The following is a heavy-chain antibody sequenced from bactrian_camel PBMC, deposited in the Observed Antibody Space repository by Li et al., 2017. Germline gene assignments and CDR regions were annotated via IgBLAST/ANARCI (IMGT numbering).Heavy chain of an antibody. D-gene: IGHD4*01. CDR2: IIPDGTT. CDR1: IAITNGCG. Sequence: HVQLVESGGGSVQTGGSLKLTCAASIAITNGCGMGWYRQVPGKKREIVSTIIPDGTTTYVDSVKDRFTISRDNAKNTVFLEMNSLKSEDTALYYCATDRGGRQRGQGTQVTVS. CDR3: ATDRGGRQ. V-gene: IGHV3S53*01. J-gene: IGHJ4*01.